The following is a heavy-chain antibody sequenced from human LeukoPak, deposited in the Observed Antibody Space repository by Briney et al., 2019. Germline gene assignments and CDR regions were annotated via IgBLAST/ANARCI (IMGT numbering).Heavy chain of an antibody. CDR2: ISYDGYDT. V-gene: IGHV3-30*04. CDR1: GFTFSSYA. J-gene: IGHJ4*02. D-gene: IGHD3-22*01. Sequence: GGSLRLSCAASGFTFSSYAMHWVRQPPGKGLEWVAVISYDGYDTYYADSVKGRFTISRDNSKNTLYLHMNSLRPEDTAVYFCAGFYTTGYYINYFDYWGQGTLVTVSS. CDR3: AGFYTTGYYINYFDY.